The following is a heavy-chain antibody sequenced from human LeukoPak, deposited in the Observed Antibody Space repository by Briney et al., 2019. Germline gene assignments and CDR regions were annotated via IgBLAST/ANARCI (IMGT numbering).Heavy chain of an antibody. CDR1: GGSISSHY. J-gene: IGHJ2*01. D-gene: IGHD2-2*02. V-gene: IGHV4-59*11. Sequence: SETLSLTCTVSGGSISSHYWSWIRQPPGKGLEWIGYIYYSGSTNYNPSLKSRVTISVDTSENQFSLKLSSVTAADTAVYYCARVEPRYCSSTSCYKQDSYWYFDLWGRGTLVTVSS. CDR3: ARVEPRYCSSTSCYKQDSYWYFDL. CDR2: IYYSGST.